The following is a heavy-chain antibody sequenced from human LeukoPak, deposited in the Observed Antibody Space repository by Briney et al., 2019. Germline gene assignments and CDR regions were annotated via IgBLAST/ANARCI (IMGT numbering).Heavy chain of an antibody. Sequence: GGSLRLSCAASGFTFSNAWMSWVRQAPGKGLEWVGRIKSKTDGGTTDYAAPVKGRFTISRDNAKNSLYLQMNSLRDEDTAVYYCARARGYSYGLGGDYWGQGTLVTVSS. CDR2: IKSKTDGGTT. CDR1: GFTFSNAW. CDR3: ARARGYSYGLGGDY. D-gene: IGHD5-18*01. J-gene: IGHJ4*02. V-gene: IGHV3-15*01.